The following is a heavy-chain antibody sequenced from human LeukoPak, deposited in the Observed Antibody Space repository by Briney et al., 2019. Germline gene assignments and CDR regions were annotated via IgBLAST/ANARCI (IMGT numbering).Heavy chain of an antibody. V-gene: IGHV1-18*01. CDR2: ISGYNGNT. CDR1: GYTFTTYN. Sequence: ASVKVSCKASGYTFTTYNINWVRQAPGQGLEWMGWISGYNGNTNYAQKLQGRVTMTTDTSTSTAYMEPRSLKSDDTAVYYCARGYYYDSSGYYYRYYFDYWGQGTLVTVSS. D-gene: IGHD3-22*01. CDR3: ARGYYYDSSGYYYRYYFDY. J-gene: IGHJ4*02.